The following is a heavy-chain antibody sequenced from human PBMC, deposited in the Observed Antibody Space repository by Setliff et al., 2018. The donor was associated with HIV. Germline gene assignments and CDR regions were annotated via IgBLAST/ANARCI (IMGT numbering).Heavy chain of an antibody. Sequence: ASVKVSCKTTGGTFNIFYITWVRQAPGQGLEWMGGIIPESGDTGYAQKFQDRVTITRNTSINTAYMELNSLRFDNTAVYYCARGGYGGAYNWFDSWGQGTLVTVSS. D-gene: IGHD4-17*01. CDR3: ARGGYGGAYNWFDS. V-gene: IGHV1-8*03. CDR1: GGTFNIFY. J-gene: IGHJ5*01. CDR2: IIPESGDT.